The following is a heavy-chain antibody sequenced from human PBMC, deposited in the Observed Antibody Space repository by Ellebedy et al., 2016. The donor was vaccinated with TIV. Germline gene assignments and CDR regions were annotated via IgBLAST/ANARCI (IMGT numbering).Heavy chain of an antibody. V-gene: IGHV1-18*01. CDR1: GGTFSSYA. D-gene: IGHD3-3*01. J-gene: IGHJ5*02. Sequence: AASVKVSCKASGGTFSSYAISWVRQAPGQGLEWMGWISAYNGNTNYAQKLQGRVTMTTDTSTSTAYMELRSLRSDDTAVYYCARDSVGNWFDPWGQGTLVTVSS. CDR2: ISAYNGNT. CDR3: ARDSVGNWFDP.